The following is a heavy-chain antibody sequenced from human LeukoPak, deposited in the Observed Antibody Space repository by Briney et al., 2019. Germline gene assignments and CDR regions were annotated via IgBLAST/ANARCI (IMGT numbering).Heavy chain of an antibody. CDR2: ISWDGGST. CDR1: GSTFDDYT. D-gene: IGHD6-13*01. CDR3: AKVLAAAADYYYGMDV. Sequence: GGSLRLSCAASGSTFDDYTMPWVRQAPGKGLEWVSLISWDGGSTYYADSVKGRFTISRDNSKNSLYLQMNSLSTEDTALYYCAKVLAAAADYYYGMDVWGQGTTVTVSS. J-gene: IGHJ6*02. V-gene: IGHV3-43*01.